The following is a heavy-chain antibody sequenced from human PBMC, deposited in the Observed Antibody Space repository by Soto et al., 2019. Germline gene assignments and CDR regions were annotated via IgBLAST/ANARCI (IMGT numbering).Heavy chain of an antibody. J-gene: IGHJ4*02. CDR2: IYNSGGS. Sequence: SETLSLTCSVSGASVRSGDYYWSCIRQAPGKGLEWIGYIYNSGGSYYNPSLKGRLTISIDTSKNQFSLKLNSVTAADTAIYYCVGTGTTDDYWGRGTLVTVS. D-gene: IGHD4-17*01. CDR1: GASVRSGDYY. CDR3: VGTGTTDDY. V-gene: IGHV4-30-4*01.